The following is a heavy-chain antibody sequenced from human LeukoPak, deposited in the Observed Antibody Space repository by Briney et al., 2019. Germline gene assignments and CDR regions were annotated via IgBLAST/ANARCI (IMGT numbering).Heavy chain of an antibody. J-gene: IGHJ4*02. CDR3: VVLDGYNPYYFDY. CDR1: GDSITYFY. CDR2: FSSSGST. Sequence: SETLSLTCSVSGDSITYFYWSWIRQAAGKGLEWIGRFSSSGSTDYNASLKSRVTMSVDTSKNQFSLKLSSVTAADTAVYYCVVLDGYNPYYFDYWGQGTLVTVSS. V-gene: IGHV4-4*07. D-gene: IGHD5-24*01.